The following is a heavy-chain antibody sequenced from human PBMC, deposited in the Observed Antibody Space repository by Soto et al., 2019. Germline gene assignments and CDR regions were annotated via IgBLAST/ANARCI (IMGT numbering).Heavy chain of an antibody. J-gene: IGHJ5*02. D-gene: IGHD1-26*01. Sequence: GSLSLPCAISGFSVSSNYLSWVRQAPGKGLEWVSVHYSGGSTYYADSVQGRFTISRDKSNNTLYLQMRRVRAEDTAVYFCARHRHPRGTVGATSPLDPWGQGTQVTVSS. CDR2: HYSGGST. CDR1: GFSVSSNY. V-gene: IGHV3-53*01. CDR3: ARHRHPRGTVGATSPLDP.